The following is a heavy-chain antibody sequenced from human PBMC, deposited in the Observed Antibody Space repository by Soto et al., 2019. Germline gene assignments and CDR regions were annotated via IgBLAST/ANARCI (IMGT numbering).Heavy chain of an antibody. D-gene: IGHD6-6*01. CDR3: ATSSALARYFDY. CDR1: GGSISSSSYY. CDR2: IYYSGST. Sequence: PSETLSLTCTVSGGSISSSSYYWGWIRQPPGKGLEWIGSIYYSGSTYYNPSLKSRVTISVDTSKNQFSLKLSSVTAADTAVYYCATSSALARYFDYWGQGTLVTVSS. J-gene: IGHJ4*02. V-gene: IGHV4-39*01.